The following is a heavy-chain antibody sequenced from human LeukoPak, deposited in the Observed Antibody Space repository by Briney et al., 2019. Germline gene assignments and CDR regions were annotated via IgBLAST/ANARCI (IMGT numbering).Heavy chain of an antibody. CDR1: GFTFSSYA. J-gene: IGHJ4*02. D-gene: IGHD3-16*02. CDR3: ARANDYVWGSYRSLASDY. V-gene: IGHV3-21*01. Sequence: GGSLRLSCAASGFTFSSYAMSWVRQAPGKGLEWVSSISSSSSYIYYADSVKGRFTISRDNAKNSLYLQMNSLRAEDTAVYYCARANDYVWGSYRSLASDYWGQGTLVTVSS. CDR2: ISSSSSYI.